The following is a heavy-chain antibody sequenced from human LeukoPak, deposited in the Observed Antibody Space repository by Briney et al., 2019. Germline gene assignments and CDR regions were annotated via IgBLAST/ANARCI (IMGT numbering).Heavy chain of an antibody. Sequence: GGSLRLSCAASGFTFSSYWMSWVRQAPGKGLEWVANIKQDGSEKYYVDSVKGRFTISRDNAKNSLYLQMNSLRAEDAAVYYCARDILLWFGELSPPDYWGQGTLVTVSS. D-gene: IGHD3-10*01. J-gene: IGHJ4*02. CDR3: ARDILLWFGELSPPDY. V-gene: IGHV3-7*01. CDR2: IKQDGSEK. CDR1: GFTFSSYW.